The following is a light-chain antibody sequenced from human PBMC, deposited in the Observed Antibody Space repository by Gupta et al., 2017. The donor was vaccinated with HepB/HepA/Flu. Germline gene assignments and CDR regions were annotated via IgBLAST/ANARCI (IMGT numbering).Light chain of an antibody. CDR1: SSDVGDYKS. Sequence: QSALTQPASVSGPPGQSITISCTATSSDVGDYKSVSWYQQHPGKAPKLLISNVSNRPSGVSNRFSGSKSGNTASLTISGLQAEDEADYYCSSFTYTMTLVVFGGGTKVTVL. CDR3: SSFTYTMTLVV. J-gene: IGLJ2*01. CDR2: NVS. V-gene: IGLV2-14*01.